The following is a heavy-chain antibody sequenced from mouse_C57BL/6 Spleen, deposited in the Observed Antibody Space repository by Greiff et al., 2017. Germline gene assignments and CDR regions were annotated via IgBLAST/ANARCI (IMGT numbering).Heavy chain of an antibody. CDR3: ARTGLYYYAMDY. J-gene: IGHJ4*01. CDR1: GFTFSDYY. Sequence: EVKLVESEGGLVQPGSSMKLPCTASGFTFSDYYMAWVRQVPEKGLEWVANVNYNGSSTYYLASLKGRFIISRDNAKNILYLQMISLKSEDTATYYCARTGLYYYAMDYWGQGTSVTVSS. CDR2: VNYNGSST. D-gene: IGHD4-1*01. V-gene: IGHV5-16*01.